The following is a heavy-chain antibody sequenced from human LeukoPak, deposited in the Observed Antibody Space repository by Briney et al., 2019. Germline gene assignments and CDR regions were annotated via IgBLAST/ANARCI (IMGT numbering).Heavy chain of an antibody. V-gene: IGHV1-46*01. J-gene: IGHJ4*02. CDR1: GYTFTSYY. D-gene: IGHD6-6*01. CDR2: INPSGGST. CDR3: ARRAAARPGGYYFDY. Sequence: ASVKVSCKASGYTFTSYYMHWARQAPGQGLEWMGIINPSGGSTSYAQKFQSRVTMTRDTSTSTVYMELSSLRSEDTAVYYCARRAAARPGGYYFDYWGQGTLVTVSS.